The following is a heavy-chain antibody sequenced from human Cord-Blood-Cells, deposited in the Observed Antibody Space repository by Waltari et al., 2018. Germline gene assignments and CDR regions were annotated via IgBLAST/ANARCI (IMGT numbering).Heavy chain of an antibody. V-gene: IGHV5-51*01. CDR1: GYSFTSYW. CDR3: ARLLPSYYDFWSGYSAFDY. CDR2: ILPGDSDT. J-gene: IGHJ4*02. D-gene: IGHD3-3*01. Sequence: EVQLVQSGAEVKKPGESLKISCKGSGYSFTSYWIGWVRQMPGKGLEWMGIILPGDSDTRYSPSYQGQVTISADKSISTSYLQWSSLKASDTAMYYCARLLPSYYDFWSGYSAFDYWGQGTLVTVSS.